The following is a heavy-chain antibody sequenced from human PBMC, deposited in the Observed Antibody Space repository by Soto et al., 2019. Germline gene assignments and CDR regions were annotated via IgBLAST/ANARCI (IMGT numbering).Heavy chain of an antibody. Sequence: QVQLQESGPGLVKPSGTLSLTCAVSRGSISSSNWWCWVRQPPGKGLEWIGEIYHSGSTNYNPSLKSRVTISVDKSKNQFSLKLSSVTAADTAVYYCAREPYYDFWSGYPGGAFDIWGQGTMVTVSS. CDR1: RGSISSSNW. V-gene: IGHV4-4*02. D-gene: IGHD3-3*01. CDR2: IYHSGST. J-gene: IGHJ3*02. CDR3: AREPYYDFWSGYPGGAFDI.